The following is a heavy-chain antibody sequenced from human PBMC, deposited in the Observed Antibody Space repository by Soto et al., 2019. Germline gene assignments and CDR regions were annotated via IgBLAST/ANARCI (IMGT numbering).Heavy chain of an antibody. CDR3: ARGGGVQPWSNFDY. V-gene: IGHV4-34*01. CDR2: INDSGTT. J-gene: IGHJ4*02. Sequence: SETLSLTCDVYGGPFSGYYCTWIRQPPGKGLEWIGEINDSGTTNYNPSLNSRVTISLDTSKSQFPLKLSSVTAADTAVYYCARGGGVQPWSNFDYWGQGALDTVSS. CDR1: GGPFSGYY. D-gene: IGHD5-18*01.